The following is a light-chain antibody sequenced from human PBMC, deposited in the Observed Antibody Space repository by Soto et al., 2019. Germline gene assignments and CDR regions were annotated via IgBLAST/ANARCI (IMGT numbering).Light chain of an antibody. Sequence: AIQLTQSPSSLSASVGDRVSITCRASQGISSALAWYQHKPGKPPKILIYDASSLQSGVPSRFSGSESGTECTLTISSLQPEDFVTYCCQQLKSYPFTFGQGTRLEIK. J-gene: IGKJ5*01. V-gene: IGKV1-13*02. CDR2: DAS. CDR1: QGISSA. CDR3: QQLKSYPFT.